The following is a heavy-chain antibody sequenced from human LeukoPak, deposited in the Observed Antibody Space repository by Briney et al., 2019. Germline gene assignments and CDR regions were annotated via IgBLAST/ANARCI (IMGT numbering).Heavy chain of an antibody. CDR1: GYTFTSHG. V-gene: IGHV1-18*01. CDR3: ARTNMVFGVNIEQNWFDP. CDR2: ISAYNGAT. J-gene: IGHJ5*02. D-gene: IGHD3-3*01. Sequence: ASVKVSCKASGYTFTSHGISWVRQAPGQGLVWMGWISAYNGATTYPQTFQGRVTLTTDTSTSTVYMEMRSLRSDDTATYYCARTNMVFGVNIEQNWFDPWGQGTLVTVSS.